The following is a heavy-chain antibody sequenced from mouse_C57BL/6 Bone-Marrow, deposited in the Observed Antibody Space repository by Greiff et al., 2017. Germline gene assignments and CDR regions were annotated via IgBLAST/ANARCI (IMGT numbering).Heavy chain of an antibody. CDR1: GYSITSGYY. Sequence: EVKLEESGPGLVKPSQSLSLTCSVTGYSITSGYYWNWIRQFPGNKLEWMGYISYDGCTNYNPSLKNRISITSDTSKNQFFLKLNSVTTEDTATSSAVVKSYYAMDYWGQGTSVTVSS. J-gene: IGHJ4*01. CDR2: ISYDGCT. CDR3: VVKSYYAMDY. D-gene: IGHD1-1*01. V-gene: IGHV3-6*01.